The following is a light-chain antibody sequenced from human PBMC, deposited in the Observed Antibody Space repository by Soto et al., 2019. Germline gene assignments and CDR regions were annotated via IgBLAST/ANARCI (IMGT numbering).Light chain of an antibody. CDR1: QSVSSSY. V-gene: IGKV3-20*01. Sequence: EIVLTQSPGTLSLSPGERATLSCRASQSVSSSYLAWYQQKPGPAPRPLIFGATSRAIGLTDRLSGSVSGTDFTLPISSLEPEAFEVYYCQQSCSSPWTFGQAKHVEI. CDR3: QQSCSSPWT. J-gene: IGKJ1*01. CDR2: GAT.